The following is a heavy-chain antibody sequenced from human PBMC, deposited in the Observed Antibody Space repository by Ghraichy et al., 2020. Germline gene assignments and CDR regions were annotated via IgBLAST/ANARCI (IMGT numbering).Heavy chain of an antibody. V-gene: IGHV3-30*02. CDR3: AKEYRPNYYDSSCSLFGN. J-gene: IGHJ4*02. CDR2: IRYDGSNK. D-gene: IGHD3-22*01. Sequence: GGSLRLSCAASGFTFSSYGMHWVRQAPGKGLEWVAFIRYDGSNKYYADSVKGRFTISRDNSKNTLYLQMNSLRAEDTAVYYCAKEYRPNYYDSSCSLFGNWGQGTLVTVSS. CDR1: GFTFSSYG.